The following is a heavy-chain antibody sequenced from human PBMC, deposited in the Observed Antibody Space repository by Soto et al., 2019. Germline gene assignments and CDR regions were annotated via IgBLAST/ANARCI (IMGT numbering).Heavy chain of an antibody. CDR1: GGSISSYY. J-gene: IGHJ6*02. V-gene: IGHV4-59*01. CDR3: ARGLRYYYGSGRPTHEFDV. D-gene: IGHD3-10*01. CDR2: IYYSGST. Sequence: PAETLSLTCTVSGGSISSYYWSWIRQPPGKGLEWIGYIYYSGSTNYNPSPKNRVTISVDTSKNQFSLKLSTVTAADKAVYYCARGLRYYYGSGRPTHEFDVWGQGTTVTVSS.